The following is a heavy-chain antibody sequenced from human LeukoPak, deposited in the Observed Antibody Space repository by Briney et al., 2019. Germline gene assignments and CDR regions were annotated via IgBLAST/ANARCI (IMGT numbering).Heavy chain of an antibody. Sequence: PGRSLRLSCAASGFTFSSYAMHWVRQAPGKGLEWVAVISYDGSNKYYADSVKGRFTISRDNAKNSLYLQMNSLRAEDTAVYYCAGTTVTTKGKDAFDIWGQGTMVTVSS. CDR1: GFTFSSYA. CDR2: ISYDGSNK. J-gene: IGHJ3*02. D-gene: IGHD4-17*01. CDR3: AGTTVTTKGKDAFDI. V-gene: IGHV3-30*04.